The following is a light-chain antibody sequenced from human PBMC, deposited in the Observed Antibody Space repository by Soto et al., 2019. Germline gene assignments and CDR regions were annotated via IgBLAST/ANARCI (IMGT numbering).Light chain of an antibody. CDR2: LGS. Sequence: IVMTQSPLSLTVPPGEAASISCMSSARLLHKNGYNYVDWYMQKPGQSPQLLIYLGSNRASGVPDRFSGSGSDTYFTLEISRVEADDVGVYYCMQPLENFRTFGQGTKVDIK. V-gene: IGKV2-28*01. CDR1: ARLLHKNGYNY. CDR3: MQPLENFRT. J-gene: IGKJ1*01.